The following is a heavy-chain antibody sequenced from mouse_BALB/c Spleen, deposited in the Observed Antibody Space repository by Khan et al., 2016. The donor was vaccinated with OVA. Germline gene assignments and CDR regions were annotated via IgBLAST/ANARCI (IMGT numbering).Heavy chain of an antibody. V-gene: IGHV3-8*02. CDR2: MIYSGNT. CDR3: ARSTYRYAFAY. Sequence: EVELVESGPSLVKPSQTLSLTCSVTGDSITSGYWSWIRKFPGNKLEYMGYMIYSGNTYYNPSLKSRISITRHTSKNQYYLQLNSVTTEDTATYYCARSTYRYAFAYWGQGTLVTVPA. J-gene: IGHJ3*01. CDR1: GDSITSGY. D-gene: IGHD2-14*01.